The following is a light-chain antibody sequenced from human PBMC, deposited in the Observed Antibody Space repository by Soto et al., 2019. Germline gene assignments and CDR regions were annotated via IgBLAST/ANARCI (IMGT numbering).Light chain of an antibody. CDR2: DAS. CDR3: QQYNNYPRT. J-gene: IGKJ1*01. V-gene: IGKV1-5*01. Sequence: DIQMTQSPSTLSASVGDRVSITCRASQSLSSWLAWYQQKPGRAPKLLVYDASSLESGVPSRFSGSGSGTEFTLTISSLQPDDFATYYCQQYNNYPRTFCQGTKVEIK. CDR1: QSLSSW.